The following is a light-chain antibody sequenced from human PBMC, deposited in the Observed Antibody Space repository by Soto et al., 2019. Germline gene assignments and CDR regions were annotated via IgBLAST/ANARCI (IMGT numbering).Light chain of an antibody. CDR3: SSYTSSSTSVV. CDR1: SSDVGGYNY. V-gene: IGLV2-14*01. Sequence: QSVLTQPASVSGSPGQSITISCTGTSSDVGGYNYVSWYQQHPGKAPKLMIYDVSNRPSGVSNRFSGSKSGNTASLTISGLQAEDEADYYCSSYTSSSTSVVFGGGTKVTDL. CDR2: DVS. J-gene: IGLJ2*01.